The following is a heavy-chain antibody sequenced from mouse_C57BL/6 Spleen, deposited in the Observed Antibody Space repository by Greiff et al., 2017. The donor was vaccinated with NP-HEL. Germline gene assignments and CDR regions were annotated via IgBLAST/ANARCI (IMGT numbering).Heavy chain of an antibody. D-gene: IGHD3-2*02. V-gene: IGHV1-81*01. CDR1: GYTFTSYG. Sequence: QVQLQQSGAELARPGASVKLSCKASGYTFTSYGISWVKQRTGQGLEWIGEIYPRSGNTYYNEKFKGKATLTADKSSSTAYMELRSLTSEDSAVYFCARGDSSGYSPWFAYWGQGTLVTVSA. CDR3: ARGDSSGYSPWFAY. J-gene: IGHJ3*01. CDR2: IYPRSGNT.